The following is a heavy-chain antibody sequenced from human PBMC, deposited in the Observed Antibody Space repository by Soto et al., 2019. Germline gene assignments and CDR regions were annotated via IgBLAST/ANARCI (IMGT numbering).Heavy chain of an antibody. CDR3: ARDGSDGDYWYFDL. CDR2: ISSSSSTI. Sequence: EVQLVESEGGLVQPGGSLRLSCAASGFTFSSYSMNWVRQAPGKGLEWVSYISSSSSTIYYADSVKGRFTISRDNAKNSLYVQMNSLRAEDTAVYYCARDGSDGDYWYFDLWGRGTLVTVSS. J-gene: IGHJ2*01. CDR1: GFTFSSYS. V-gene: IGHV3-48*01. D-gene: IGHD4-17*01.